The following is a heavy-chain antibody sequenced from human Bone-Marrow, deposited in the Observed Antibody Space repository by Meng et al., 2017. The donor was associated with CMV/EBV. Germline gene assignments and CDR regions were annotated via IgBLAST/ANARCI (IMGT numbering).Heavy chain of an antibody. CDR1: GGTFSSYA. CDR2: IIPILGIA. J-gene: IGHJ5*02. CDR3: ARGRGSSGYFDP. D-gene: IGHD3-22*01. Sequence: SVKVSCKASGGTFSSYAISWVRQAPGQGLEWMGGIIPILGIANYAQKFQGRVTITADESTSTAYMELSSLRSEDTAVYYCARGRGSSGYFDPWGQGTLVTVSS. V-gene: IGHV1-69*10.